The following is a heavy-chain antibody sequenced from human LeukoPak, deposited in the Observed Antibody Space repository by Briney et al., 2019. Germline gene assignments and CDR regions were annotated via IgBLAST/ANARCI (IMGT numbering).Heavy chain of an antibody. CDR1: GYSISSGYW. D-gene: IGHD3-3*01. Sequence: PSGTLSLTCVVSGYSISSGYWWSWVRQSPGKGLEWIGEISHSGSTNYNPSLKSRVTISVDTSKNQFSLKLSSVTAADTAVYYCARALPAGYYDFWSGSAGYYFDYWGQGTLVTVSS. V-gene: IGHV4-4*02. CDR3: ARALPAGYYDFWSGSAGYYFDY. J-gene: IGHJ4*02. CDR2: ISHSGST.